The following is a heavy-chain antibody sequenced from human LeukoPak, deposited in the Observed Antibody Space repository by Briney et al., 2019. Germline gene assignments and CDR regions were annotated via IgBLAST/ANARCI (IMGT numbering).Heavy chain of an antibody. Sequence: TGGSLRLSCAASGFTFSSYSMNWVRQAPGKGLEWVSSISSSSSYIYYADSVKGRFTISRDNAKNSLYLQMNSLRAEDTALYYCAKDTSPSGAAAGLDYWGQGTLVTVSS. CDR3: AKDTSPSGAAAGLDY. CDR1: GFTFSSYS. V-gene: IGHV3-21*04. J-gene: IGHJ4*02. CDR2: ISSSSSYI. D-gene: IGHD6-13*01.